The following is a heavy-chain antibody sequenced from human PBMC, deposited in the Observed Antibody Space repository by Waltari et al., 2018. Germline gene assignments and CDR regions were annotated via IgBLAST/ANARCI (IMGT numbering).Heavy chain of an antibody. CDR1: GGSISSSSSY. V-gene: IGHV4-39*07. CDR2: IYYSGST. Sequence: QLQLQESGPGLVKPSETLSLTCTVSGGSISSSSSYWGWLRQPPGKGLEWIGSIYYSGSTYYNPSLKSRVTISVDTSKNQFSLKLSSVTAADTAVYYCARDDPSPNYYYDSSGYYYWGQGTLVTVSS. J-gene: IGHJ4*02. CDR3: ARDDPSPNYYYDSSGYYY. D-gene: IGHD3-22*01.